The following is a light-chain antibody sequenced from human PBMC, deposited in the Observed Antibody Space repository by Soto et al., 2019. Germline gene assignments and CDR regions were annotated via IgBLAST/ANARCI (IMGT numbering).Light chain of an antibody. V-gene: IGLV1-44*01. CDR3: AAWDDSLNGFYV. Sequence: QSFLTQPPSASLTPGHRVTISCSGGNSNIGSHTVNCYQHLPGTAPTLLIFSNNQRPSGVPARFSGSKSGTSASLAISGLQSGDEGDYYCAAWDDSLNGFYVFGTGTKVTVL. J-gene: IGLJ1*01. CDR2: SNN. CDR1: NSNIGSHT.